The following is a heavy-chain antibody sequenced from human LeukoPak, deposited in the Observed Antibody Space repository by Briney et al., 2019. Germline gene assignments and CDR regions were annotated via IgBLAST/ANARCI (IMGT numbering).Heavy chain of an antibody. CDR1: GFTFSSYG. V-gene: IGHV3-30*03. D-gene: IGHD1-26*01. Sequence: GRSLRLSCAASGFTFSSYGMHWVRQAPGKGLEWVAVISYDGSNKYYADSVKGRFTISRDNSKNTLYLQMNSLRAEDTAVYYCALNSGSGSYYYFDYWGQGTLVTVSS. CDR2: ISYDGSNK. J-gene: IGHJ4*02. CDR3: ALNSGSGSYYYFDY.